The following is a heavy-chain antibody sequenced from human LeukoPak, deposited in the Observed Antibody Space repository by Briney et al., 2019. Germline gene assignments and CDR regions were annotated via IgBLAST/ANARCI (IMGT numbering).Heavy chain of an antibody. CDR3: ARNDRGAFDI. V-gene: IGHV3-53*01. CDR2: ISSGGNT. Sequence: PGGSLRLSCAASEFTVSRNYMSWVRQAPGRGLEWVSVISSGGNTYYTDSVRGRFTISRDNSKNTLYLQMSSLRVEDTAVYYCARNDRGAFDIWGQGTMVTVSS. CDR1: EFTVSRNY. D-gene: IGHD3-10*02. J-gene: IGHJ3*02.